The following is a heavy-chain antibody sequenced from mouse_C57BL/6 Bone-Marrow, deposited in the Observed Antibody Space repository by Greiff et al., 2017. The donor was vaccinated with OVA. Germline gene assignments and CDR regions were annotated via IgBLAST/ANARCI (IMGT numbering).Heavy chain of an antibody. J-gene: IGHJ4*01. Sequence: EVQGVESGGGLVKPGGSLKLSCAASGFTFSDYGMHWVRQAPEKGLEWVAYISSGSSTIYYADTVKGRFTISRDNAENTLFLQMTSLRSEDTAMYYCARNFHYYGSSYVDYAMDYWGQGTSVTVSS. CDR2: ISSGSSTI. CDR3: ARNFHYYGSSYVDYAMDY. D-gene: IGHD1-1*01. V-gene: IGHV5-17*01. CDR1: GFTFSDYG.